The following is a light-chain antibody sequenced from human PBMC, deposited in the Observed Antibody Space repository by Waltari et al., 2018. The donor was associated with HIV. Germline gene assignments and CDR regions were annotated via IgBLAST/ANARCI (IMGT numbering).Light chain of an antibody. CDR2: LGS. CDR3: MQALQTPRT. Sequence: DTVMPQSPLSLTVTTGESASISCSSSQTLLHKNGYNYLNWYLQKPGQSPQLLISLGSNRASGVPDRFSGSGSGTDFTLEISKLEAGDVGVYYCMQALQTPRTFGQGTKLETK. J-gene: IGKJ2*01. V-gene: IGKV2-28*01. CDR1: QTLLHKNGYNY.